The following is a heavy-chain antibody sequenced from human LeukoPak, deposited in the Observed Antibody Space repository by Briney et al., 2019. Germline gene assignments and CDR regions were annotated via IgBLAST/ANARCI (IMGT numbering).Heavy chain of an antibody. D-gene: IGHD2-15*01. V-gene: IGHV1-46*01. CDR1: GYTFTGYY. CDR3: ARGSVVVAATLSFDP. J-gene: IGHJ5*02. Sequence: ASVKVFCKASGYTFTGYYMHWVRQAPGQGLEWMGIINPSGGSTSYAQKFQGRVTMTRDTSTSTVYMELSSLRSEDTAVYYCARGSVVVAATLSFDPWGQGTLVTVSS. CDR2: INPSGGST.